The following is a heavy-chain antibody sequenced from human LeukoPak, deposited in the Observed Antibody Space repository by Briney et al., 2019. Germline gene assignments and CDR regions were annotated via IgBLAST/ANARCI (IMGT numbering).Heavy chain of an antibody. D-gene: IGHD3-10*01. CDR2: ISDNGGRT. V-gene: IGHV3-23*01. J-gene: IGHJ4*02. CDR1: GFTFSTYT. CDR3: AKDFGRNLGGPGY. Sequence: GGSLRLSWAASGFTFSTYTMAWVRQAPGGGLEWVSGISDNGGRTYYADSVKGRFATSRDDSKSTLYLQMNSLRGEDTAVYYCAKDFGRNLGGPGYWGRGTLVIVSS.